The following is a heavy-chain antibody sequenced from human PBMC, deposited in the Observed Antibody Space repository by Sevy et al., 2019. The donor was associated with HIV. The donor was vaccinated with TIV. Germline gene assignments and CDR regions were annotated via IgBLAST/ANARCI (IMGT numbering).Heavy chain of an antibody. V-gene: IGHV3-74*01. D-gene: IGHD2-21*02. CDR2: INTDGSST. J-gene: IGHJ1*01. CDR1: EFTFSDYW. Sequence: GGSLRLSCAASEFTFSDYWMHWVRQAPGKGLVWVSRINTDGSSTTYADSVRGRFTISRDNAKNTLYLQMNSLRAEDTAVYYCAKEAIVVVTAIQYFQHWGQGTLVTVSS. CDR3: AKEAIVVVTAIQYFQH.